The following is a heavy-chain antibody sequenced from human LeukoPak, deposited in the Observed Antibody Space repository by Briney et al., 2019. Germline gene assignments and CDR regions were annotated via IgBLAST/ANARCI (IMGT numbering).Heavy chain of an antibody. J-gene: IGHJ6*02. CDR3: AKELYSSSWLNYYGMDV. Sequence: QTGGSLRLSCAASGFTFDDYAMHWVRHAPGKGLERVSGISWNSGSIGYADSVKGRFTISRDNAKNSLYLQMNSLRAEDTALYYCAKELYSSSWLNYYGMDVWGQGTTVTVSS. D-gene: IGHD6-13*01. V-gene: IGHV3-9*01. CDR2: ISWNSGSI. CDR1: GFTFDDYA.